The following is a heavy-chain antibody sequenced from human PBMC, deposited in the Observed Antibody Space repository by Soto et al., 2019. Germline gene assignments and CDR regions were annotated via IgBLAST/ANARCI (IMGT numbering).Heavy chain of an antibody. D-gene: IGHD1-26*01. CDR3: GRSVVGATGEILYNAMDV. CDR1: GYTFTSYY. Sequence: ASVKVSCKASGYTFTSYYMHWVRQAPGQGLEWMGIINPSGGSTSYAQKFQGRVTMTRDTSTSTVYMELSSLRSEDTAVYYCGRSVVGATGEILYNAMDVWGQGTTVTSP. V-gene: IGHV1-46*01. J-gene: IGHJ6*02. CDR2: INPSGGST.